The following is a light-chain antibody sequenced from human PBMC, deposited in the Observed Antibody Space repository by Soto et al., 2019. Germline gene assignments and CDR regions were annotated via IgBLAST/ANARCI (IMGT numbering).Light chain of an antibody. Sequence: EIVLTQSPGTLSLSPGERASLSCRASQSVSSNYLAWFQQKPGQAPRLLIYGASTRATGIPDRFGGSGSGTVFTLTISRLEPEDFAVYYCQQYGRSPLTFGGGTKVDIK. CDR2: GAS. J-gene: IGKJ4*01. V-gene: IGKV3-20*01. CDR1: QSVSSNY. CDR3: QQYGRSPLT.